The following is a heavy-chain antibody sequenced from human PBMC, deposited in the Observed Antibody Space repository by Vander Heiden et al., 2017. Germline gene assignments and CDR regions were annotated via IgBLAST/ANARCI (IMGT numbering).Heavy chain of an antibody. CDR2: IYYSGST. J-gene: IGHJ6*02. V-gene: IGHV4-31*03. CDR3: ARDRCSGGSCYWRYYYYGMDV. D-gene: IGHD2-15*01. Sequence: QVQLQESGPGLVKPSQTLSLTCTVSGGSISSGGYYWSWIRQHPGKCLELIGYIYYSGSTYYNPSLKSRVTISVDTSKNQFSLKLSSVTAADTAVYYCARDRCSGGSCYWRYYYYGMDVWGQGTTVTVSS. CDR1: GGSISSGGYY.